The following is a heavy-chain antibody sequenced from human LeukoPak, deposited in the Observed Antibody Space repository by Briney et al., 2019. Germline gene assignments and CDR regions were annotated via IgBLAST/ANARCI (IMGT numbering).Heavy chain of an antibody. J-gene: IGHJ4*02. CDR3: ARDGTGFLHLAF. D-gene: IGHD1-1*01. CDR2: INNAGGT. Sequence: SETLSLTCDVSGGSIGAHYWSWVRQPPGKALEWIGYINNAGGTKYTAALESRVTMSADSAKNQVSLKLSSVTPADTAVYYCARDGTGFLHLAFWGQGILVTVSS. V-gene: IGHV4-59*11. CDR1: GGSIGAHY.